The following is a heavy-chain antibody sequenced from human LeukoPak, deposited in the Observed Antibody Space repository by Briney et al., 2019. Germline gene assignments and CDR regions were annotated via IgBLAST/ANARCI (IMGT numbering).Heavy chain of an antibody. CDR1: GGSISSSSYY. D-gene: IGHD1-26*01. CDR3: AGGSYDAKYYFDY. V-gene: IGHV4-39*01. Sequence: PSETLSLTCTVSGGSISSSSYYWGWIRQPPGKGLEWIGSIYYSGSTYYNPSLKSRVTISVDTSKNQFSLKLSSVTAADTAVYYCAGGSYDAKYYFDYWGQGTLVTVSS. CDR2: IYYSGST. J-gene: IGHJ4*02.